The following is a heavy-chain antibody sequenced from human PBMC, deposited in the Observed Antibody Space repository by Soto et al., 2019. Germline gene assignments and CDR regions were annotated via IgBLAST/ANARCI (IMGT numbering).Heavy chain of an antibody. D-gene: IGHD2-21*02. CDR3: VRSGDTSNLLDY. Sequence: GGSLRLSCAASGFTFSDHYMSWIRQAPGKGLEWIGYSSNSGSFTRYADSVKGRFSISRDNAKNSLFPQINSLRGDDTAIYYCVRSGDTSNLLDYWGQGPPVTVSS. CDR1: GFTFSDHY. CDR2: SSNSGSFT. J-gene: IGHJ4*02. V-gene: IGHV3-11*06.